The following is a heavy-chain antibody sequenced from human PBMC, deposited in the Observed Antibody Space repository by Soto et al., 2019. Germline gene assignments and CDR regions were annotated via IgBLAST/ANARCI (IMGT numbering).Heavy chain of an antibody. D-gene: IGHD3-10*01. Sequence: GVSVKIPCKGSGYSFTNYWISWVRQMPGKGLEWMGRIDPSDSYTNYSPSFQGHVTISADKSISTAYLQWSSLKASDTAMYYCARYGNYYGMDVWGQGTTVTVSS. CDR1: GYSFTNYW. CDR3: ARYGNYYGMDV. J-gene: IGHJ6*02. CDR2: IDPSDSYT. V-gene: IGHV5-10-1*01.